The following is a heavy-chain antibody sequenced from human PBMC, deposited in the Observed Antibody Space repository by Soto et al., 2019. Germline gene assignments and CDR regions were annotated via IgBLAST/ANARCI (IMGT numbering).Heavy chain of an antibody. CDR1: GYTFTSYA. V-gene: IGHV1-3*01. Sequence: ASVKVSCKASGYTFTSYAMHWVRQAPGQRLEWMGWTNAGNGNTKYSQKFQGRVTITRDTSASTAYMELSSLRSEDTAVYYCASSRGYSYYYYGMDVWGQGTTVTVSS. CDR3: ASSRGYSYYYYGMDV. J-gene: IGHJ6*02. CDR2: TNAGNGNT. D-gene: IGHD3-22*01.